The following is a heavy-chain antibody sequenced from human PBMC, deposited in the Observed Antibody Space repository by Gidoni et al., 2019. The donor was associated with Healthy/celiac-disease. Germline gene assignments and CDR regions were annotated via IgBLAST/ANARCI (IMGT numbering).Heavy chain of an antibody. D-gene: IGHD2-21*02. CDR1: GGTFSSYA. J-gene: IGHJ5*02. CDR2: IIPILGIA. CDR3: ARELRGYSYGFVDPNCGGDCSYKPPFDP. V-gene: IGHV1-69*09. Sequence: QVQLVQSGAEVKKPGSSVKVSCKASGGTFSSYAISWVRPAPGQGLEWMGRIIPILGIANYAQKFQGRVTITADKSTSTAYMELSSLRSEDTAVYYCARELRGYSYGFVDPNCGGDCSYKPPFDPWGQGTLVTVSS.